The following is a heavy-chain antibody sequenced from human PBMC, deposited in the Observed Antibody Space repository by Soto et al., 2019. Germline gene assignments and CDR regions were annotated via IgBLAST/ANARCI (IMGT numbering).Heavy chain of an antibody. CDR2: ISGSDDST. Sequence: EVQLLESGGGLVQPGASLRLSCAASGFTFSSYAMSWVRQAPGKGLEWVSVISGSDDSTYYADSVKGRFTISRDNSKNTLYLQMNSLRAEDTAVYYSAKRSSSSTFDYGGQGTLVTVSS. V-gene: IGHV3-23*01. CDR3: AKRSSSSTFDY. D-gene: IGHD6-6*01. J-gene: IGHJ4*02. CDR1: GFTFSSYA.